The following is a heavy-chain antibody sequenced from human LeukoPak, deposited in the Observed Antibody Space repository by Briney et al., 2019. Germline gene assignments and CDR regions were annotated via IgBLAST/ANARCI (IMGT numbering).Heavy chain of an antibody. V-gene: IGHV1-46*01. J-gene: IGHJ5*02. D-gene: IGHD1-26*01. CDR3: ARDQSGEWELLSGWWFDP. CDR1: GYSFSTHW. Sequence: ASVKVSCKASGYSFSTHWMHWVRQAPRQGLEWMGIINPSGGFTSYAQKLQGRVTVTRDMSTSTVYMELSNLRSEDTAVYYCARDQSGEWELLSGWWFDPWGQGTLVTVSS. CDR2: INPSGGFT.